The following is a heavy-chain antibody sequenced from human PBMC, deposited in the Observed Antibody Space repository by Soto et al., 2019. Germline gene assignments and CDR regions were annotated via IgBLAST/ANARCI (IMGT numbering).Heavy chain of an antibody. J-gene: IGHJ6*02. Sequence: QVQLVQSGAEVKKPGSSVKVPCKASGGTFSSYAISWVRQAPGQGLEWMGGIIPIFGTANYAQKFQGRVTITADESTSTAYMELSSLRSEDTAVYYCARDPVVVVAARYGMDVWGQGTTVTVSS. D-gene: IGHD2-15*01. CDR2: IIPIFGTA. CDR3: ARDPVVVVAARYGMDV. V-gene: IGHV1-69*12. CDR1: GGTFSSYA.